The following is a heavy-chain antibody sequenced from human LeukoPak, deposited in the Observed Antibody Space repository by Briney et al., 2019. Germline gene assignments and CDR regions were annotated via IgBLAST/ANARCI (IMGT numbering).Heavy chain of an antibody. J-gene: IGHJ6*03. CDR1: GYTFTSYD. CDR2: MNPNSGNT. CDR3: ARVGVVPAATDYYYYYYMDV. V-gene: IGHV1-8*01. Sequence: GASVKVSCKASGYTFTSYDINWVRQATGQGLEWMGWMNPNSGNTGYAQKLQGRVTMTRNTSISTAYMELSSLRSEDTAVYYCARVGVVPAATDYYYYYYMDVWGKGTTVTISS. D-gene: IGHD2-2*01.